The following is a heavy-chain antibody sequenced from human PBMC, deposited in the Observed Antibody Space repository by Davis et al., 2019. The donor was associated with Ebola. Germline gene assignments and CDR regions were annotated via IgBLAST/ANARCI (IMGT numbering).Heavy chain of an antibody. D-gene: IGHD5-12*01. CDR1: GGTFTNYA. CDR3: ARNAWLPSLHFDY. CDR2: INADNGDT. Sequence: ASVKVSCKTSGGTFTNYAMHWVRQAPGQRLEWMGWINADNGDTKYSQDFQGRVSITRDTSASTAYMELNSLRSEDTAVYYCARNAWLPSLHFDYWGQGTRVTVSS. V-gene: IGHV1-3*01. J-gene: IGHJ4*02.